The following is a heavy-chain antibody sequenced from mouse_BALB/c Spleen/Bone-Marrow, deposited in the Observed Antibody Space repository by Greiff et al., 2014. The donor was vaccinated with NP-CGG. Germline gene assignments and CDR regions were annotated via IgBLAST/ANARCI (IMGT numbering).Heavy chain of an antibody. CDR3: ARVYYDYDWWYFDV. V-gene: IGHV2-6-7*01. D-gene: IGHD2-4*01. J-gene: IGHJ1*01. CDR2: IWGDGNT. CDR1: GFSLTSYG. Sequence: QVQLKESGPGLVAPSQSLSITCTVSGFSLTSYGVNWVRQPPGKGLEWLGMIWGDGNTDYNSDLKSRLSISKDNSKSQVFLKMNSLQTDDTARYYCARVYYDYDWWYFDVWGAGTTVTVSS.